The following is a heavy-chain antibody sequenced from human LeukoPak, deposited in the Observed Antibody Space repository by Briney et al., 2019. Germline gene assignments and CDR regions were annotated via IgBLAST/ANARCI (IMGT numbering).Heavy chain of an antibody. CDR2: IYTSGST. J-gene: IGHJ4*02. Sequence: TLSLTCTVSGGSISSGSYYWSWIRPPAGKGLEWIGLIYTSGSTNYNPSLKSRVTISVDTSKNQFSLKLSSVTAADTAVYYCAGGIFGVVTHGLFDYWGQGTLVTVSS. V-gene: IGHV4-61*02. D-gene: IGHD3-3*01. CDR1: GGSISSGSYY. CDR3: AGGIFGVVTHGLFDY.